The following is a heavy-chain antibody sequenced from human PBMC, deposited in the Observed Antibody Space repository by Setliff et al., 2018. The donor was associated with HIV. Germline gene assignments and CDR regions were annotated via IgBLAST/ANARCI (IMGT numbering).Heavy chain of an antibody. D-gene: IGHD1-26*01. Sequence: SETLSLTCTVSGDSITRGSYYWSWIRQPAGKGLEWIGHIYTSGKTHYSPSLKSRITISADTSKNQLSLNLSSVTAADTAVYYCARVHSGSYYVRRDDAFDIWGQGTMVTVSS. CDR1: GDSITRGSYY. J-gene: IGHJ3*02. CDR2: IYTSGKT. CDR3: ARVHSGSYYVRRDDAFDI. V-gene: IGHV4-61*09.